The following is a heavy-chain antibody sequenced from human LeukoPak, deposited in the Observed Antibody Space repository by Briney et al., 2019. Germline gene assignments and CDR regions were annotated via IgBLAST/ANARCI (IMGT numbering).Heavy chain of an antibody. CDR1: GFTFSSYG. V-gene: IGHV3-33*01. CDR3: AGDHYYGSGSYYNGGIDY. D-gene: IGHD3-10*01. J-gene: IGHJ4*02. CDR2: IWYDGSNK. Sequence: WGVLRLSCAASGFTFSSYGMHWVRQAPGKGLEWVAVIWYDGSNKYYADSVKGRFTISRDNSKNTLYLQMNSLRAEDTAVHYCAGDHYYGSGSYYNGGIDYWGQGTLVTVSS.